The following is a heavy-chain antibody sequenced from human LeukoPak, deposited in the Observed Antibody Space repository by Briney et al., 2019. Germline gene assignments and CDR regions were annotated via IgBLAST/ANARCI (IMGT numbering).Heavy chain of an antibody. CDR3: AREVDLDSSGWYSWFDP. CDR1: GYTLPTYG. D-gene: IGHD6-19*01. J-gene: IGHJ5*02. Sequence: AAVKVSCKAFGYTLPTYGISWVRQAPGQGLEWIGWISAYNGNSNFAQKVQGRVIMTTDTSTSTAYMELRSLRSDDTAVYYCAREVDLDSSGWYSWFDPWGQGTLVTVYS. CDR2: ISAYNGNS. V-gene: IGHV1-18*01.